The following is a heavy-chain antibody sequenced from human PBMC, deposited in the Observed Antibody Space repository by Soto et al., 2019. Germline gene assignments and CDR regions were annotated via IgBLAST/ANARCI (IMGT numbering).Heavy chain of an antibody. J-gene: IGHJ5*02. CDR1: GFTFSSYA. Sequence: GGSLRLSCAASGFTFSSYAMHWVRQAPGKGLEWVAVISYDGSNKYYADSAKGRFTISRDNSKNTLYLQMNSLRAEDTAVYYCARGDYYGSGTPRWFDHWGQGTLVTVSS. D-gene: IGHD3-10*01. CDR2: ISYDGSNK. CDR3: ARGDYYGSGTPRWFDH. V-gene: IGHV3-30-3*01.